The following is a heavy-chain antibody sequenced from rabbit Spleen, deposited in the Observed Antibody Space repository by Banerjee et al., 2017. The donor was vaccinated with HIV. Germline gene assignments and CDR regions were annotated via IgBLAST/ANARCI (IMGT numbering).Heavy chain of an antibody. CDR1: GFSFGDRDV. J-gene: IGHJ6*01. CDR3: ARDTGSSFSSYGMDL. Sequence: QEQLVESGGGLVQPEGSLTLTCKASGFSFGDRDVMCWVRQAPGKGLEWIACIAGSSSGFTYSATWAKGRFTCSKTSSTTVTLQMTSLTVADTATYFCARDTGSSFSSYGMDLWGQGTLVTVS. V-gene: IGHV1S45*01. CDR2: IAGSSSGFT. D-gene: IGHD8-1*01.